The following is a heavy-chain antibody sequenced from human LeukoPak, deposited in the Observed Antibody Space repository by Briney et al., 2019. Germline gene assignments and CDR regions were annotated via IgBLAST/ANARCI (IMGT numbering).Heavy chain of an antibody. CDR3: ARGPDSLWTPPREYYFDY. Sequence: SETLSLTCTVSDGSISRGSYYWGWIRQPPGKGLEWIGRIYYSGNTYYNPSLKSRVTISVDTSKNQFSLKLGSVTAADTALYYCARGPDSLWTPPREYYFDYWGQGTLVTVSS. CDR1: DGSISRGSYY. D-gene: IGHD2/OR15-2a*01. J-gene: IGHJ4*02. V-gene: IGHV4-39*07. CDR2: IYYSGNT.